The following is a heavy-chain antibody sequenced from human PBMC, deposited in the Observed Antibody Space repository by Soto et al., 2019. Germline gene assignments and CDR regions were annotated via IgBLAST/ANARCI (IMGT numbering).Heavy chain of an antibody. V-gene: IGHV4-39*01. Sequence: SETLSLTCTVSGGSISSSSYYWGWIRQPPGKGLEWIGSIYYSGSTYYNPSLKSRVTISVDTSKNQFSLKLSSVTAADTAVYYCARPGAYGDYYFDYWGQGTLVTVSS. J-gene: IGHJ4*02. CDR2: IYYSGST. CDR3: ARPGAYGDYYFDY. CDR1: GGSISSSSYY. D-gene: IGHD4-17*01.